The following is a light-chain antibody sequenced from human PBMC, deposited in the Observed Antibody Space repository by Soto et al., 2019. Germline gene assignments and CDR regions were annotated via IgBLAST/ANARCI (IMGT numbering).Light chain of an antibody. J-gene: IGLJ1*01. CDR2: DVS. Sequence: QSALIQPPSVSGSPGQSVAISCTGTSSDVGSYNRVSWYQQPPGTAPKLMIYDVSNRPSGVPDRFSGSKSGNTASLTISGLQAEDEADYYCSSYTSSSTYVFGTGTKLTVL. V-gene: IGLV2-18*02. CDR1: SSDVGSYNR. CDR3: SSYTSSSTYV.